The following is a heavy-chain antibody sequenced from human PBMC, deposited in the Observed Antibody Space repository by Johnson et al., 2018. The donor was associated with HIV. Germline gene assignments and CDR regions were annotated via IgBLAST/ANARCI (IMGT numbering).Heavy chain of an antibody. Sequence: VQLVESGGGLVQPGRSLRLSCAASGFTFDDYAMHWVRQAPGKGLEWVSGISWNSGSIDYADSVKGRVTISRDNAKNSLYLQMNSLRAEDTAFYYCAKDMSYDSRGDAFDIWGQGTMVTVSS. CDR2: ISWNSGSI. CDR1: GFTFDDYA. J-gene: IGHJ3*02. D-gene: IGHD3-22*01. V-gene: IGHV3-9*01. CDR3: AKDMSYDSRGDAFDI.